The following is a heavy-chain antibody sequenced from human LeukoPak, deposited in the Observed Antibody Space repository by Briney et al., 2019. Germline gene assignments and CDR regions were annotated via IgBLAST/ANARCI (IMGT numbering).Heavy chain of an antibody. CDR1: GYTLTELS. D-gene: IGHD1-7*01. V-gene: IGHV1-24*01. CDR2: FDPEDGET. J-gene: IGHJ4*02. Sequence: ASVKVSCKVSGYTLTELSMHWVRQAPGKGLEWMGGFDPEDGETIYAQKFQGRVTMTEDTSTDTAYMELSTLRSEDTAVYYCATDLLTGTKRTPDYWDQGTLVTVSS. CDR3: ATDLLTGTKRTPDY.